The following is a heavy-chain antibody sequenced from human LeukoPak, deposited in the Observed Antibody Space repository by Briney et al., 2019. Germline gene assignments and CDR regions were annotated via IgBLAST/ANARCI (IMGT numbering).Heavy chain of an antibody. V-gene: IGHV5-51*01. J-gene: IGHJ5*02. CDR3: ARSYTGIAAAGTVSRFDP. CDR1: GYSFTSYW. D-gene: IGHD6-13*01. Sequence: GESLKISCKGSGYSFTSYWIGWVRQMPGKGLEWMGIIYPGDSDTRYSSSFQGQVTISADKSISTAYLQWSSLKASDTAMYYCARSYTGIAAAGTVSRFDPWGQGTLVTVSS. CDR2: IYPGDSDT.